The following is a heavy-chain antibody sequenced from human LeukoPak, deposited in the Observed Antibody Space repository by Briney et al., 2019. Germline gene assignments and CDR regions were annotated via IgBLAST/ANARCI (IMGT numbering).Heavy chain of an antibody. Sequence: SETLSLTCNVSGGSISSSSYYWGWIRQPPGKGLEWIGSFYYSGSTDYNPSLKTRVTISVDTSKNQFSLKLSSVTAADTAVYYCARDQDCSSTSCSIAFDIWGQGTMVTVSS. CDR2: FYYSGST. CDR1: GGSISSSSYY. V-gene: IGHV4-39*02. D-gene: IGHD2-2*01. J-gene: IGHJ3*02. CDR3: ARDQDCSSTSCSIAFDI.